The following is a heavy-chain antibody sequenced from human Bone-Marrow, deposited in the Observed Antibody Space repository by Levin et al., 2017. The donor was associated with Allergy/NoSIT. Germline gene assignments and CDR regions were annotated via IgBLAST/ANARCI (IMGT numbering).Heavy chain of an antibody. J-gene: IGHJ6*02. CDR3: ARGSARAGDYYYGMDV. CDR1: GFTFSSYW. V-gene: IGHV3-7*01. CDR2: IKQDGSEK. Sequence: GESLKISCAASGFTFSSYWMSWVRQAPGKGLEWVANIKQDGSEKYYVDSVKGRFTISRDNAKNSLYLQMNSLRAEDTAVYYCARGSARAGDYYYGMDVWGQGTTVTVSS. D-gene: IGHD6-6*01.